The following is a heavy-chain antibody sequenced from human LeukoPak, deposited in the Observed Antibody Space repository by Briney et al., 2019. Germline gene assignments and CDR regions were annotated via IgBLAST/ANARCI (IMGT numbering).Heavy chain of an antibody. Sequence: SETLSLTCTVSGGSISSYYWSWIRQPPGKGLEWIGYTYYSGSTNYNPSLKSRVTISVDTSKNQFSLKLSSVTAADTAVYYCARQGGIAGFYWFDPWGQGTLVTVSS. J-gene: IGHJ5*02. CDR1: GGSISSYY. D-gene: IGHD6-13*01. CDR3: ARQGGIAGFYWFDP. V-gene: IGHV4-59*08. CDR2: TYYSGST.